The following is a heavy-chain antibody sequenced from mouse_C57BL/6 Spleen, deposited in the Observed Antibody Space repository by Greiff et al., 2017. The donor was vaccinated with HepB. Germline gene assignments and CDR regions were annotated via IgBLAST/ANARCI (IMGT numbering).Heavy chain of an antibody. J-gene: IGHJ3*01. CDR1: GFTFSNYW. Sequence: EVKVEESGGGLVQPGGSMKLSCVASGFTFSNYWMNWVRQSPEKGLEWVAQIRLKSDNDATHYAESVKGRFTISRDESKSSVYLQMNNLRAEDTGIYYCAGWLLRGTYWGQGTLVTVSA. CDR3: AGWLLRGTY. D-gene: IGHD2-3*01. CDR2: IRLKSDNDAT. V-gene: IGHV6-3*01.